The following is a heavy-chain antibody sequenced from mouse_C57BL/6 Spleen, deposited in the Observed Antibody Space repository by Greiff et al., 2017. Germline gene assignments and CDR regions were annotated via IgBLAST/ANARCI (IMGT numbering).Heavy chain of an antibody. V-gene: IGHV1-76*01. D-gene: IGHD1-1*01. Sequence: QVQLQQSGAELVRPGASVKLSCKASGYTFTDYYINWVKQRPGQGLEWIARIYPGSGNTYYNEKFKGKATLTADKSSSTAYLQLSSLTSEDSAVYFFARSYYSSSYYYAMDYWGQGTSVTVSS. CDR3: ARSYYSSSYYYAMDY. J-gene: IGHJ4*01. CDR2: IYPGSGNT. CDR1: GYTFTDYY.